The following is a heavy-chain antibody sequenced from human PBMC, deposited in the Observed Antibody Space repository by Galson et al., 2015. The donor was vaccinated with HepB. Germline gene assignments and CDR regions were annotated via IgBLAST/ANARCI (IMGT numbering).Heavy chain of an antibody. J-gene: IGHJ4*02. D-gene: IGHD2-15*01. V-gene: IGHV3-23*01. Sequence: SLRLSCAASGFTFSNSAMSWVRQAPGKGLEWVSTISDSGGDTYYADSVKGRFTISRDNSKETLYLQMYSLRAEDTAVYYCAKYCRGGTCYGYYFDYWGQGTLVTVSS. CDR1: GFTFSNSA. CDR2: ISDSGGDT. CDR3: AKYCRGGTCYGYYFDY.